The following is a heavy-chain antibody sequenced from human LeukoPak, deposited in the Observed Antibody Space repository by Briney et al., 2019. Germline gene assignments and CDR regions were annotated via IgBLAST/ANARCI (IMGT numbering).Heavy chain of an antibody. D-gene: IGHD1-26*01. CDR3: ARRRGAVGGSPFN. V-gene: IGHV4-39*01. CDR1: GGSISGSSYY. J-gene: IGHJ4*02. CDR2: MYYSGST. Sequence: PSETLSLTCAVFGGSISGSSYYWGWIRQPPGKGLEWIGSMYYSGSTNYNPSLKSRVTISVDTSKNQFSLRLSSVTAADTAVYYCARRRGAVGGSPFNWGQGILVTVSS.